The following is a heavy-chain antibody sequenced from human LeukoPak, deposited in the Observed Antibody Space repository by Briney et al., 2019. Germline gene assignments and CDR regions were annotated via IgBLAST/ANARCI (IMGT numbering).Heavy chain of an antibody. D-gene: IGHD6-19*01. V-gene: IGHV3-23*01. J-gene: IGHJ4*02. CDR1: GFSFSTYA. CDR2: TSGNGAKT. Sequence: GGSLRLSCAASGFSFSTYALSWVRQAPGKGLEWVSATSGNGAKTYYADSVRGRFTISRDNSKNTLYLQMNSLRAEDTAVYYCAKDFGWPFDYWGQGTLVTVSS. CDR3: AKDFGWPFDY.